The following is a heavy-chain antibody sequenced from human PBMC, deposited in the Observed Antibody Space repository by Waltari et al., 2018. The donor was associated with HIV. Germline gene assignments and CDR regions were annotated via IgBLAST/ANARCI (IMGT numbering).Heavy chain of an antibody. J-gene: IGHJ6*02. V-gene: IGHV3-53*01. Sequence: EVQLVESGGGLVQPGGSLRLSCAPSGFSVRDIYMIWVRLAPGKGLQWVSVLYTEGRTQYMDSVKGRFTIFRDDSKNTLYLQMNSLRVDDTAIYYCARMKRSYGSRQSRYFYFGMDVWGQGTTVIISS. CDR3: ARMKRSYGSRQSRYFYFGMDV. CDR1: GFSVRDIY. CDR2: LYTEGRT. D-gene: IGHD3-10*01.